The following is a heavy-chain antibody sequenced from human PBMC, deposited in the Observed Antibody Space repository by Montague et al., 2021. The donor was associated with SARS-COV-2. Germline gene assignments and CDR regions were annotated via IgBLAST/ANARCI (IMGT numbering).Heavy chain of an antibody. CDR3: ARVPSSSWYFDS. CDR2: IKQDGSEK. Sequence: SLRLSCAASGFTFTSCWMSWVRQAPGKGLEWVANIKQDGSEKYYVDSVKGRFTIARDNAKNSLYLQMNSLRAEDTAVYYCARVPSSSWYFDSWGQGTLVTVSS. CDR1: GFTFTSCW. D-gene: IGHD6-13*01. J-gene: IGHJ4*02. V-gene: IGHV3-7*01.